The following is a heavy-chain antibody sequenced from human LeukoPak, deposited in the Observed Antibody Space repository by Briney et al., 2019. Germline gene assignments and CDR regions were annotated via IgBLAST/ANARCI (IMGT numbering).Heavy chain of an antibody. V-gene: IGHV3-7*05. CDR1: GFTFSSYW. J-gene: IGHJ4*02. Sequence: GGSLRLSCATSGFTFSSYWMTWVRQAPGRGLEWVANIKEDGSDKYYVDSVKGRFTISRDNARNSLYLQMNSLRADDTAVYYCVRGGYYHIYWGQGTLVTVSS. CDR3: VRGGYYHIY. D-gene: IGHD3-22*01. CDR2: IKEDGSDK.